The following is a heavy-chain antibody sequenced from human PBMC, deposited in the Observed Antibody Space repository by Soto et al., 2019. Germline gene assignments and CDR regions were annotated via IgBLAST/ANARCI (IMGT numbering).Heavy chain of an antibody. J-gene: IGHJ5*02. V-gene: IGHV4-30-2*01. CDR3: ARDQLEGNWFDP. D-gene: IGHD1-1*01. CDR1: GGSISSGGYS. Sequence: QLQLQESGSGLVRPSQTLSLTCAVSGGSISSGGYSWNWIRQPPGKGLEWIGYIYHSGSTLYNPSLKSRVCISLDKSKNQFSLKLSSVSGADTAVYYCARDQLEGNWFDPWGQGTLVTVSS. CDR2: IYHSGST.